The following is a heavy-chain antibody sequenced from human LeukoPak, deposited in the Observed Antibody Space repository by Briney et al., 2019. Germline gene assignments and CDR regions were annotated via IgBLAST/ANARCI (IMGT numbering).Heavy chain of an antibody. CDR3: TRVDSSGYYDY. CDR1: GGSISSYY. Sequence: ETLSLTCTVSGGSISSYYWSWVRQAPGKGLEWVSVIYSGGSMYYADSVKGRFTISRDNSKNTLYLQMNSLRAEDTAVYYCTRVDSSGYYDYWGQGTLVTVSS. V-gene: IGHV3-53*01. J-gene: IGHJ4*02. D-gene: IGHD3-22*01. CDR2: IYSGGSM.